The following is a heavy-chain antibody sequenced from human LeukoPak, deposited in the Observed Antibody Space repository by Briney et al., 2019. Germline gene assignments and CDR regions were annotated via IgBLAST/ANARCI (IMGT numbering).Heavy chain of an antibody. CDR1: GGTFSSYA. CDR2: IIPIFGTA. V-gene: IGHV1-69*06. Sequence: ASVKVSCKASGGTFSSYAISWVRQAPGQGLEWMGGIIPIFGTANYAQKFQGRVTITADKSTSTAYMELSSLRSEDTAVYYCARGLRYFDWLSGGDYYYYMDVWGKGTTVTVSS. J-gene: IGHJ6*03. D-gene: IGHD3-9*01. CDR3: ARGLRYFDWLSGGDYYYYMDV.